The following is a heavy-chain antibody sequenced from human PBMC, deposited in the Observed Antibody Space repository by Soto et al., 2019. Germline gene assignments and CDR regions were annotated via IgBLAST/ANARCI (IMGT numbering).Heavy chain of an antibody. CDR2: IKSKTDGGTT. Sequence: SLRLSCATSGFNFRNAWLSWVRQAPGKGLEWVGRIKSKTDGGTTDYAAPVKGRFTISRDDSKNTLYLQTNSLKTEDTAVYYCTTDARIVVVTYDGFDIWGQVTMVTVSS. V-gene: IGHV3-15*01. J-gene: IGHJ3*02. D-gene: IGHD3-22*01. CDR1: GFNFRNAW. CDR3: TTDARIVVVTYDGFDI.